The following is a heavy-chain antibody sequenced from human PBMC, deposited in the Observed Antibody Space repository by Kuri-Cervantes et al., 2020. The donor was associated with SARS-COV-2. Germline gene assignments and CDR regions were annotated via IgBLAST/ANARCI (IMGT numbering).Heavy chain of an antibody. CDR3: AKDALGGGFDP. Sequence: GGSLRLSCAASGFTFSSYSMNWVRQAPGKGLEWVSYISSSSSTIYYADSVKGRFTISRDNSKNTLYLQMNSLRAEDTAVYYCAKDALGGGFDPWGQGTLVTVSS. V-gene: IGHV3-48*01. CDR2: ISSSSSTI. D-gene: IGHD3-3*01. J-gene: IGHJ5*02. CDR1: GFTFSSYS.